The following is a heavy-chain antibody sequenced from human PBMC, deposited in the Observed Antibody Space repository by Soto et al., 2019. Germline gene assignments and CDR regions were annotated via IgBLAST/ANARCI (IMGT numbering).Heavy chain of an antibody. Sequence: GGSLRLSCAASGFTFSNAWMSWVRQAPGKGLEWVGRIKSKTDGGTTDYAAPVKGRFTISRDDSKNTLYLQMNSLKTEDTAVYYCTTDFSRAWYFDLWGRGTLVTVSS. V-gene: IGHV3-15*01. CDR3: TTDFSRAWYFDL. CDR1: GFTFSNAW. CDR2: IKSKTDGGTT. J-gene: IGHJ2*01. D-gene: IGHD3-3*01.